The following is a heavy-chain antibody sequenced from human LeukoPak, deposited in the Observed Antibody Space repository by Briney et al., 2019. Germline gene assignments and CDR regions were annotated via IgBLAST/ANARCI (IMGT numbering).Heavy chain of an antibody. D-gene: IGHD3-22*01. CDR3: ASSKWFYFDS. V-gene: IGHV3-48*03. CDR1: GFTFSSYE. Sequence: GGSLRLSCAASGFTFSSYEMNWVRQAPGKGLEWVSYISSSGSTIYYADSVKGRFTISRDNAKNSLYPQMNSLRVEDTAVYYCASSKWFYFDSWGQGTLVTVSS. J-gene: IGHJ4*02. CDR2: ISSSGSTI.